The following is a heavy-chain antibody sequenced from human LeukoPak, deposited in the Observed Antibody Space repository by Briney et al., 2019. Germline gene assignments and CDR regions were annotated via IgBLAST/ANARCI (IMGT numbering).Heavy chain of an antibody. D-gene: IGHD3-10*01. Sequence: ASVKVSCKASGYTFTSYGISWVRQAPGQGLEWMGWISAYSGNTNYAQKLQGRVTMTTDTSTSTAYMELRSLRSDDTAVYYCARVGDHYYGSGSSYFDWFDPWGQGTLVTVSS. CDR3: ARVGDHYYGSGSSYFDWFDP. CDR1: GYTFTSYG. CDR2: ISAYSGNT. J-gene: IGHJ5*02. V-gene: IGHV1-18*01.